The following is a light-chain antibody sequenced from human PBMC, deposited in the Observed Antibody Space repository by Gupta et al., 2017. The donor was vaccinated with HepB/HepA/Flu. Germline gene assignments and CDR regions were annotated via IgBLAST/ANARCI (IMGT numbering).Light chain of an antibody. CDR2: SNY. V-gene: IGLV1-44*01. J-gene: IGLJ3*02. Sequence: QSVLTQPPSASGAPGQRVTISCSGSSCNIGSNPVNWYQQFPGTAPKLLIYSNYQRPSGVPDRFSGSKSGTSASLAISGLQSEDEADYYCAAWDDSHWVFGGGTKLTVL. CDR3: AAWDDSHWV. CDR1: SCNIGSNP.